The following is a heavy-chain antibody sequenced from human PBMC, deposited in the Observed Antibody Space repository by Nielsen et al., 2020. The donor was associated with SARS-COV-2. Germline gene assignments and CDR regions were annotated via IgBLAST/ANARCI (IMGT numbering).Heavy chain of an antibody. J-gene: IGHJ4*02. Sequence: GESLKTSCAASGFTFSNSWMHWVRQAPGKGLVWVSRISPDGDIVNYADSVRGRFTTSRDNAKNTLYLQMNSLRAEDTAVYFCTNWNDGYWGQGTPVTVSS. CDR3: TNWNDGY. CDR1: GFTFSNSW. CDR2: ISPDGDIV. D-gene: IGHD1-1*01. V-gene: IGHV3-74*01.